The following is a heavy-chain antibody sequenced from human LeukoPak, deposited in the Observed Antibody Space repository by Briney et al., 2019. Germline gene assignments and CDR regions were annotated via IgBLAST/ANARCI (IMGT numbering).Heavy chain of an antibody. D-gene: IGHD3-9*01. V-gene: IGHV1-2*02. CDR2: INPNSGDT. J-gene: IGHJ6*02. CDR1: GYTFTGYY. Sequence: ASVKVSCKASGYTFTGYYMHWVRQAPGQGLEWMGWINPNSGDTNYAHKFQGRVTVTRDTSISTAYMELKRLISDDTAMYYCARSSHHHENFEEDVWGQGTTVTVSS. CDR3: ARSSHHHENFEEDV.